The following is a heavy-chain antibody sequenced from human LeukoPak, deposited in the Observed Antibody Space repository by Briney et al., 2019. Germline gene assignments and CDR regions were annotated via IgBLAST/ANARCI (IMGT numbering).Heavy chain of an antibody. CDR3: ARVPAAPRLYMDV. V-gene: IGHV4-59*02. CDR2: IYYSGST. D-gene: IGHD2-2*01. J-gene: IGHJ6*02. Sequence: SETLSLTCTVSSGSVNSYYWSWIRQPPGKGLEWIGYIYYSGSTNYNPSLKSRVAISVDTSKNQFSLKLSSVTAADTAVYYCARVPAAPRLYMDVWGQGTTVIVSS. CDR1: SGSVNSYY.